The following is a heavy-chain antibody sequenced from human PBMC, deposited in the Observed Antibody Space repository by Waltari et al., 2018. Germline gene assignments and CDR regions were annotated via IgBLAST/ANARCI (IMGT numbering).Heavy chain of an antibody. CDR3: AKEIDNSRAFDV. D-gene: IGHD4-4*01. J-gene: IGHJ3*01. V-gene: IGHV3-11*05. CDR1: GFTFTDYY. CDR2: ISNRGRYT. Sequence: QAQLVESGGALVKPGGSLTLSCAASGFTFTDYYMTWIRRTPGRALEWVSHISNRGRYTDYGDAVKGRFTISRDNTDNLVYLQMNNLRLADTALYYCAKEIDNSRAFDVWGQGTAVTVSS.